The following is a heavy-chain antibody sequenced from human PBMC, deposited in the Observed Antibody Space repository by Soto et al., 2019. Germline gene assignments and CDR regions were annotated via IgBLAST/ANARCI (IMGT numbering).Heavy chain of an antibody. CDR2: IYYSGST. V-gene: IGHV4-39*01. D-gene: IGHD3-3*02. J-gene: IGHJ5*02. Sequence: SETLSLTCTVSGGSISSSSYYWGWIRQPPGKGLEWIGSIYYSGSTYYNPSLKSRVTISVDTSKNQFSLKLSSVTAADTAVYYCARQAMTLSHSIPFDPWGQGTLVTVSS. CDR3: ARQAMTLSHSIPFDP. CDR1: GGSISSSSYY.